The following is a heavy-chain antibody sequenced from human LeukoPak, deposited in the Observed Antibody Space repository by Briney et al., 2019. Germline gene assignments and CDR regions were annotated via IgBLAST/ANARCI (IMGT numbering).Heavy chain of an antibody. CDR3: AKGYGENYYLFFDY. Sequence: PGGSLRLSCAASGFTFSSYAMSWVRQAPGKGLEWVSGISGSGGSTYYADSVKGRFTISRDNSENTLYLQMNSLRAEYTALYYCAKGYGENYYLFFDYWGQGTLVTVSS. J-gene: IGHJ4*02. CDR1: GFTFSSYA. D-gene: IGHD4/OR15-4a*01. CDR2: ISGSGGST. V-gene: IGHV3-23*01.